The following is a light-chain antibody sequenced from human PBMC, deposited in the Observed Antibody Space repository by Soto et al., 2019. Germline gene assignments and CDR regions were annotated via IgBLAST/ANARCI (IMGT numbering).Light chain of an antibody. V-gene: IGKV1-5*03. J-gene: IGKJ4*01. CDR1: QNIGTW. CDR3: QQYKSYPLT. Sequence: DIQVTQSPPTLSASVGVRVTITCRASQNIGTWLAWYQAKPGKAPKLLIYKASSLESGVPSRFSGSGSGTEFTLTISSLQPDDFGSYYCQQYKSYPLTFGGGTKVEIK. CDR2: KAS.